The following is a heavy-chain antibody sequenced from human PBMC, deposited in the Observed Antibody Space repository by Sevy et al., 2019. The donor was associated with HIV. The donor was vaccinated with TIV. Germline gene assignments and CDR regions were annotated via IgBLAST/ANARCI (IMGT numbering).Heavy chain of an antibody. CDR2: IGYDGSNK. J-gene: IGHJ4*02. V-gene: IGHV3-33*01. CDR1: GFTPSTYG. CDR3: ARDPRMYGDYLLAYFDY. Sequence: GGSLRLSCAASGFTPSTYGMHWVRQAPGKGLEWVAVIGYDGSNKYYADSVRGRFTISRDNSKNTLFLQMDSLRGEDTAVYYGARDPRMYGDYLLAYFDYWGQGTLVTVSS. D-gene: IGHD2-8*01.